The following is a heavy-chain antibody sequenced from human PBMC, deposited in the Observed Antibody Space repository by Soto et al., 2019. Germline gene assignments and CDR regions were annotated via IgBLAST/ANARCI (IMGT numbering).Heavy chain of an antibody. V-gene: IGHV3-23*01. CDR3: AKDHYGDYGLDY. D-gene: IGHD4-17*01. CDR2: IGGSSATT. J-gene: IGHJ4*02. Sequence: PGGSLRLSCAASGCTFITYAMTWVRQAPGKGLEWVSSIGGSSATTYYADSVKGRFTISRDNSKNTLYLQMNSLRAEDTAVYYCAKDHYGDYGLDYWGQGTLVTVSS. CDR1: GCTFITYA.